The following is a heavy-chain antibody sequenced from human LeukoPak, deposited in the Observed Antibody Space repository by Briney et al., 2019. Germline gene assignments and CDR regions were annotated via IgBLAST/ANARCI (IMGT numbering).Heavy chain of an antibody. Sequence: GGSLRLSCAASGFTFSNHGMSWVRQAPGKGLEWVSAISGSGGSTYYADSVKGRFTISRDNSKNTLYLQLNSLRGEDTAVYYCAKEWLRYYYYMDVWGKGTTVTVSS. V-gene: IGHV3-23*01. CDR3: AKEWLRYYYYMDV. D-gene: IGHD5-24*01. J-gene: IGHJ6*03. CDR2: ISGSGGST. CDR1: GFTFSNHG.